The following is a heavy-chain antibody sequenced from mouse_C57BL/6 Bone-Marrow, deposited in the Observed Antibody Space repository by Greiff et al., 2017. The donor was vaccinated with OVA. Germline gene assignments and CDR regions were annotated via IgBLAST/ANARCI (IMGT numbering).Heavy chain of an antibody. CDR2: IYPRSGNT. D-gene: IGHD1-1*01. CDR3: AREDYYYAWFAY. V-gene: IGHV1-81*01. J-gene: IGHJ3*01. Sequence: VQLQQSGAELARPGASVKLSCKASGYTFTSYGISWVKQRTGQGLEWIGEIYPRSGNTYYNEKFKGKATLTADKSSSTAYMELRSLTSEDSAVYFCAREDYYYAWFAYWGQGTLVTVSA. CDR1: GYTFTSYG.